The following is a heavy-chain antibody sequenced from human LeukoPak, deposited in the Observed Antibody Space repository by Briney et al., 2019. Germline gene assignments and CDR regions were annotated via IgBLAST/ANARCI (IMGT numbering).Heavy chain of an antibody. CDR1: GYSISSSNW. CDR3: ARAGDQFEVDY. D-gene: IGHD1-26*01. CDR2: IFSSGTS. J-gene: IGHJ4*02. V-gene: IGHV4-28*03. Sequence: SETLSLTCAVSGYSISSSNWWGWIRQPPGKGLEWVGYIFSSGTSYSNPSLKSRVTMSVDTSKNQFSLMPYSVTAVDTAVYYCARAGDQFEVDYWGQGTLVTVSS.